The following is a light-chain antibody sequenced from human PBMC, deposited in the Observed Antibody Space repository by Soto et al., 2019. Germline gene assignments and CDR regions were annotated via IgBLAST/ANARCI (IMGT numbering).Light chain of an antibody. Sequence: EIVLTQSPATLSLSPGERATLSCRASQSVSSYLAWYQQKPGQAPRLLIYDASNRATGIPARFSGSGSGTDFTLTISRLEPEDFAVYYCHQRSNWPSVTFGQGTKLEIK. V-gene: IGKV3-11*01. CDR1: QSVSSY. J-gene: IGKJ2*01. CDR3: HQRSNWPSVT. CDR2: DAS.